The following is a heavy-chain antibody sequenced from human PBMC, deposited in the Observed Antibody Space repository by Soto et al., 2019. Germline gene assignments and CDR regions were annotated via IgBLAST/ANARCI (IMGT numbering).Heavy chain of an antibody. CDR1: GYTFTGYY. D-gene: IGHD3-22*01. J-gene: IGHJ6*02. CDR2: INPNSGGT. V-gene: IGHV1-2*04. CDR3: ARVKYYDSSGLYGMDV. Sequence: ASVKVSCKASGYTFTGYYMHGVRQAPGQGLEWMGWINPNSGGTNYAQKFQGWVTMTRDTSISTAYMELSRLRSDDTAVYYCARVKYYDSSGLYGMDVWGQGTTVTVSS.